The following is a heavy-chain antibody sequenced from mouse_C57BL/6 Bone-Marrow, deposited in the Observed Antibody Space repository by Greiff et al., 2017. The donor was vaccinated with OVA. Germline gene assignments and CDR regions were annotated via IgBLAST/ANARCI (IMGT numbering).Heavy chain of an antibody. Sequence: VQLQQSGAELARPGASVTMSCKASGYSFTSYTLHWVKQRPGQGLEWIGYINPSSGYTKYNQKFKDKATLTADKSSSTAYMQLSSLTSEDSAVYYCAKWDDGPVWGSGATVTVSS. V-gene: IGHV1-4*01. J-gene: IGHJ1*01. CDR2: INPSSGYT. CDR3: AKWDDGPV. D-gene: IGHD2-3*01. CDR1: GYSFTSYT.